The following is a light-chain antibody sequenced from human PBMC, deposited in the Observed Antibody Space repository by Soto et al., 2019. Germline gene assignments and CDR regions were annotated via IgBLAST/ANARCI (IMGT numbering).Light chain of an antibody. CDR2: DVS. V-gene: IGLV2-14*03. CDR3: SSYTSSGTLV. J-gene: IGLJ2*01. Sequence: QSVLTQPASVSGSPGQSITISCTGTSSDVGGSNYVSWYQHHPGKAPKLMIYDVSNRPLGVSTRFSGSKSGNTASLTISGLQAEDEADYYCSSYTSSGTLVFGGGTKLTVL. CDR1: SSDVGGSNY.